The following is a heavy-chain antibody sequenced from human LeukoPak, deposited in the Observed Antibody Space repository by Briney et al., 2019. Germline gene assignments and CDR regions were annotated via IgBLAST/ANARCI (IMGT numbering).Heavy chain of an antibody. J-gene: IGHJ6*02. D-gene: IGHD5-18*01. Sequence: KPSETLSLTCTVSGGSISSGGYYWSWIRQHPGKGLEWIGYIYYSGSTYYNPSLKSRVTISVDTSKNQFSLKLSSVTAADTAVYYCARHDLVAAMVESYGMDVWGQGTTATVSS. CDR3: ARHDLVAAMVESYGMDV. CDR2: IYYSGST. CDR1: GGSISSGGYY. V-gene: IGHV4-31*03.